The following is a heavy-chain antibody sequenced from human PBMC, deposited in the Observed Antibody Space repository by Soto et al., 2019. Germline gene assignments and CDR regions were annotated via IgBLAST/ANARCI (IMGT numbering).Heavy chain of an antibody. CDR3: ARQASYWHGGGGWLDP. Sequence: EVQLVESGVGSVQPGGSLGLSCAASGFTFSASDMHWVRQTTGGGLEWVAAIGTLHDTYYPDSVKGRFTISRDNARNSLNLQMNSLRAGDTGAYYCARQASYWHGGGGWLDPWGQGTLVTVSS. CDR2: IGTLHDT. J-gene: IGHJ5*02. D-gene: IGHD2-8*02. V-gene: IGHV3-13*01. CDR1: GFTFSASD.